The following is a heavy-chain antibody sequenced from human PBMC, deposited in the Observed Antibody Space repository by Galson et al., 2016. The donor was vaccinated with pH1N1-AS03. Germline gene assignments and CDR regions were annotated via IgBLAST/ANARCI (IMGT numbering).Heavy chain of an antibody. CDR1: GFTFNSYA. CDR3: AKARTDGYSRGLYDS. V-gene: IGHV3-23*01. CDR2: FSNSGPTT. J-gene: IGHJ4*02. Sequence: SLRLSCATSGFTFNSYAMSWVRQAPGKGLEWVSTFSNSGPTTFYADSVQGRFTISTDNSKNILYLQMNSLRVDDSAIYYRAKARTDGYSRGLYDSWGQGTLVTVSS. D-gene: IGHD5-24*01.